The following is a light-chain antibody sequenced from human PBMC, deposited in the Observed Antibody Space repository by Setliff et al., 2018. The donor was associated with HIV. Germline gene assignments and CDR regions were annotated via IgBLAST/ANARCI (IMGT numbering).Light chain of an antibody. V-gene: IGLV2-14*03. J-gene: IGLJ1*01. CDR3: SSFTSSSTYGSYTSSSTYV. CDR1: SSDVGGYNH. CDR2: DVS. Sequence: QSVLAQPASVSGSPGQSITISCTGTSSDVGGYNHVSWYQQHPDKAPKLMIYDVSGRPSGVSNRFSGSKSANTASLTISGLQAEDEADYYCSSFTSSSTYGSYTSSSTYVFGIGTKVTV.